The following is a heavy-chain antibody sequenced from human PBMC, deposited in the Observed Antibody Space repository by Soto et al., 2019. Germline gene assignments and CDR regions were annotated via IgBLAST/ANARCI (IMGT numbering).Heavy chain of an antibody. CDR2: IDKVGTDS. J-gene: IGHJ6*03. V-gene: IGHV3-74*01. D-gene: IGHD3-10*01. Sequence: EVQLVESGGGLVQPGGSLRLSCAASEFTFSGRSVHWVRQAPGKGLVWVSGIDKVGTDSTYADAVKGRFTSSRDNAKNTVYLQMHSLRVEDTSVYYCARGWFGPDAWGKGATVTVSS. CDR3: ARGWFGPDA. CDR1: EFTFSGRS.